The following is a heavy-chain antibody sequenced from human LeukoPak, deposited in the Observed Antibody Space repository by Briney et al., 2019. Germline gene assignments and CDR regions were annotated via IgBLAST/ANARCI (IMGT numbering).Heavy chain of an antibody. D-gene: IGHD3-22*01. CDR2: IWYDGSNK. Sequence: GGSLRLSCAASGFTFSSYGMHWVRQAPGKGLEWVAVIWYDGSNKYYADSVKGRFTISRDNSKNTLYLQMNSLRAEDTAVYYCARSTTYYYDSSGYSDFDYWSQGTLVTVSS. CDR1: GFTFSSYG. CDR3: ARSTTYYYDSSGYSDFDY. V-gene: IGHV3-33*01. J-gene: IGHJ4*02.